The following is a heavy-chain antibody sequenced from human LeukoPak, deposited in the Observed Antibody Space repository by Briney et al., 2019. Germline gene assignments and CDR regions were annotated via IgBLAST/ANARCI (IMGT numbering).Heavy chain of an antibody. CDR2: ISSSGSTI. CDR3: AKDGGLWVSAHWGDS. Sequence: GGSLRLSCAASGFTFSDYYISWIRQAPGKGLEWVSYISSSGSTIYYADSVKGRFTISRDNSKNALFLQMNSLRAEDTAVYYCAKDGGLWVSAHWGDSWGRGTLVTVSS. J-gene: IGHJ4*02. CDR1: GFTFSDYY. D-gene: IGHD7-27*01. V-gene: IGHV3-11*01.